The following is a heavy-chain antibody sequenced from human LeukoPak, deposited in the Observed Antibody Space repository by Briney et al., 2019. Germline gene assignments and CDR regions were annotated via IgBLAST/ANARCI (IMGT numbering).Heavy chain of an antibody. J-gene: IGHJ4*02. CDR1: GFTFSSYA. V-gene: IGHV3-23*01. CDR2: ISGSGGST. D-gene: IGHD2-2*01. Sequence: PGGSLRLSCAASGFTFSSYAMSWFRQAPGKGLEWVSAISGSGGSTYYADSVKGRFTISRDNSKNTLYLQMNSLRAEDTAVYYCAKQRVVVVPAAMSHDYWGQGTLVTVSS. CDR3: AKQRVVVVPAAMSHDY.